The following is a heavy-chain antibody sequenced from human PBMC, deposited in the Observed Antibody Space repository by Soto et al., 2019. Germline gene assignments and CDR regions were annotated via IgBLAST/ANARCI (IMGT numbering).Heavy chain of an antibody. Sequence: GASVKVSCKASGYTFTSYVITWVRQAPGQGLEWMGWISTYNGHTDYTQKLQGRVTMTTDTSTSTAYMELRSLRSDDTAVYYCAREIRSYYYFDYWGQGTLVTVSS. CDR1: GYTFTSYV. CDR2: ISTYNGHT. V-gene: IGHV1-18*01. J-gene: IGHJ4*02. D-gene: IGHD1-26*01. CDR3: AREIRSYYYFDY.